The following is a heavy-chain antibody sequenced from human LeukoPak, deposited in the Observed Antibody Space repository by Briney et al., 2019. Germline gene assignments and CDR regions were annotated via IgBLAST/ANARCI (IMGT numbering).Heavy chain of an antibody. CDR3: AKDRVAHCSGGTCPVDY. CDR2: IRYDGSNQ. J-gene: IGHJ4*02. D-gene: IGHD2-15*01. Sequence: PGGSLRLSCAASGFTFGSYGIHWVRQAPGKGLEWVAFIRYDGSNQYYAESVKGQFTISRDNSKNTLYLQVSSLRADDTAVYYCAKDRVAHCSGGTCPVDYWGQGTLVTVSS. V-gene: IGHV3-30*02. CDR1: GFTFGSYG.